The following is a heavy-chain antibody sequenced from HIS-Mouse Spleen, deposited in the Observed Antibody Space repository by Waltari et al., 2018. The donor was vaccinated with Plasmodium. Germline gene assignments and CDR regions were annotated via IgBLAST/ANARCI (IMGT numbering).Heavy chain of an antibody. D-gene: IGHD1-26*01. CDR1: GFTFSSYS. CDR2: ISSSSSYI. J-gene: IGHJ4*02. Sequence: EVQLVESGGGLVKPGGSLRLSCAASGFTFSSYSMNWVRQAPGKGLECVSSISSSSSYIYYADSGKGRFTIARDNAKNSLYLQMNSLRAEDTAVYYCARDRGVGATGFDYWGQGTLVTVSS. CDR3: ARDRGVGATGFDY. V-gene: IGHV3-21*01.